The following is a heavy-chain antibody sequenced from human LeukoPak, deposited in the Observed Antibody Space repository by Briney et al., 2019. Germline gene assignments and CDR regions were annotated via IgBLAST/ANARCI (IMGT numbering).Heavy chain of an antibody. J-gene: IGHJ4*02. CDR3: ARERGDLYYDFWSGYYTGDYFDY. Sequence: ASVKVSCKASGYTFTSYAMNWVRQAPGQGLEWMGWINTNTGNPTYAQGFTGRFVFSLDTSVSTAYLQISSLKAEDTAVYYCARERGDLYYDFWSGYYTGDYFDYWGQGTLVTVSS. CDR2: INTNTGNP. CDR1: GYTFTSYA. D-gene: IGHD3-3*01. V-gene: IGHV7-4-1*02.